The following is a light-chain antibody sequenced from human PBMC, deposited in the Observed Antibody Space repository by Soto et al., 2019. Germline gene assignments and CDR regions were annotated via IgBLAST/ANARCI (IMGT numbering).Light chain of an antibody. J-gene: IGKJ4*01. CDR3: QQRIEWPST. Sequence: EIVLTQSPVTLSLSPGERATLSCRASQSVRSYLAWYQQKPGQAPRLLIYDASSRAAGIPTRFSGSGSGTDFTFTLSSLEPEDFALYFCQQRIEWPSTVGGGTKVEIK. CDR2: DAS. V-gene: IGKV3-11*01. CDR1: QSVRSY.